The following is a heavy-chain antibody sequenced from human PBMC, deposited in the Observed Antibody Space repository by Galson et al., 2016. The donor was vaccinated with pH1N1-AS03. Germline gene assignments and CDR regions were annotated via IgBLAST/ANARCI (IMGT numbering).Heavy chain of an antibody. CDR1: GASINSNTNY. V-gene: IGHV4-31*11. J-gene: IGHJ3*02. D-gene: IGHD6-19*01. Sequence: TLSLTCAVSGASINSNTNYWSWVRQFPGKGLEWIGFMYYSGNTYSNPSLKSRVIISVDTSKNQFSLRLPSVTAADTAVYYCARRDAVAGTWGAFDIWGQGTMVTVSS. CDR3: ARRDAVAGTWGAFDI. CDR2: MYYSGNT.